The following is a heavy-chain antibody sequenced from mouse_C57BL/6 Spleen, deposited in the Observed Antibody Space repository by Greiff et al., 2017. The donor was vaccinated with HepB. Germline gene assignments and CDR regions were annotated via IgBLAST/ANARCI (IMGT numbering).Heavy chain of an antibody. CDR3: ARENYGYDGAMDY. CDR2: ISYDGSN. J-gene: IGHJ4*01. CDR1: GYSITSGYY. V-gene: IGHV3-6*01. Sequence: EVQLQQSGPGLVKPSQSLSLTCSVTGYSITSGYYWNWIRQFPGNKLEWMGYISYDGSNNYNPSLKNRNSITRDTSKNQFFLKLNSVTTEDTATYYCARENYGYDGAMDYWGQGTSVTVSS. D-gene: IGHD2-2*01.